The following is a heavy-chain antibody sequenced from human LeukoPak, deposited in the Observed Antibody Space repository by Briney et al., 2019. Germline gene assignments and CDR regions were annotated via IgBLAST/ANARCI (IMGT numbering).Heavy chain of an antibody. J-gene: IGHJ4*02. Sequence: GGSLRLSCTASGFTFSTYWMSWVRQAPGKGLEWVANINQDGSEKYYVDSVKGRFTISRNNAKNTLYLQMNSLRAEDTAVYYCARDQGDYFDYWGQGTLVTVSS. CDR2: INQDGSEK. CDR1: GFTFSTYW. V-gene: IGHV3-7*01. CDR3: ARDQGDYFDY.